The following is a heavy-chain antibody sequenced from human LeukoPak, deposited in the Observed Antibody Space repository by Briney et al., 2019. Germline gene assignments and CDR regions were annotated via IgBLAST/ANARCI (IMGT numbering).Heavy chain of an antibody. CDR3: ASDLDPSPFDY. Sequence: GGSLRLSCAASGFTFSGYWMHWVRQAPGKGLVWVSRINSAGSSTNYADSEKGRFTISRDNAKNTLYLQMNSLRAEDTAVYYCASDLDPSPFDYWGQGTLVTVSS. V-gene: IGHV3-74*01. CDR1: GFTFSGYW. J-gene: IGHJ4*02. CDR2: INSAGSST.